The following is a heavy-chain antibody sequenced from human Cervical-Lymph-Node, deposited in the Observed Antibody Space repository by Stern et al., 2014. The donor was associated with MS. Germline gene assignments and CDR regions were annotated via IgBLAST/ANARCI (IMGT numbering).Heavy chain of an antibody. D-gene: IGHD3-10*01. V-gene: IGHV1-18*03. CDR1: GYRFSSYG. CDR2: ISGHNGKT. J-gene: IGHJ6*02. CDR3: ARTNPLRFGGFYGMDV. Sequence: MQLVESWAVVEKPGASVKVSCKASGYRFSSYGLSWVRQAPGQGLEWMGWISGHNGKTNHANKFQGRVTMTTDISTGTAYMELRSLRFDDMAVYYCARTNPLRFGGFYGMDVWGQGTTVTVSS.